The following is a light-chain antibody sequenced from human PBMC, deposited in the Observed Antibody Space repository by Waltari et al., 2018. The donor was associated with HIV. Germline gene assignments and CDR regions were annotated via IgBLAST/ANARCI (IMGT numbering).Light chain of an antibody. CDR2: WAS. Sequence: DIVMTQSPDSLAVSLGERATINCRSRQSFLSTSDNKNYLAWYQQKPGQPPKLLISWASTRESGVPARFSGSGSGTDFTLTTSSLQAEDVAVYYCQQYFTTPITFGQGTRLEIK. J-gene: IGKJ5*01. CDR1: QSFLSTSDNKNY. CDR3: QQYFTTPIT. V-gene: IGKV4-1*01.